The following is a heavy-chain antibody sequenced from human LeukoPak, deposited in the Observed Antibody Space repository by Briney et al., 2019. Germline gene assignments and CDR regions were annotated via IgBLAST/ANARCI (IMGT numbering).Heavy chain of an antibody. CDR3: AKDGLYYDSSGYYNWFDP. D-gene: IGHD3-22*01. Sequence: GGSLRLSCAASGFTFSSYWMSWVRQAPGKGLEWVANIKQDGSEKYYVDSVKGRFTISRDNAKNSLYLQMNSLRAEDTAVYYCAKDGLYYDSSGYYNWFDPWGQGTLVTVSS. J-gene: IGHJ5*02. CDR1: GFTFSSYW. CDR2: IKQDGSEK. V-gene: IGHV3-7*03.